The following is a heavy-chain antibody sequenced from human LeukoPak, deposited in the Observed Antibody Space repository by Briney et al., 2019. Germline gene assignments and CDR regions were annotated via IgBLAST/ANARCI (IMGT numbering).Heavy chain of an antibody. CDR2: IYYSGST. V-gene: IGHV4-30-4*01. J-gene: IGHJ4*02. Sequence: PSETLSLTCTVSGGSISSGDYYWSWIRQPPGKGLEWIGYIYYSGSTYYNPSLKSRVTISVDTSKNQFSLKLSSVTAAVTAVYYCARADLYGPVVDWGQGTLVTVSS. CDR3: ARADLYGPVVD. D-gene: IGHD2/OR15-2a*01. CDR1: GGSISSGDYY.